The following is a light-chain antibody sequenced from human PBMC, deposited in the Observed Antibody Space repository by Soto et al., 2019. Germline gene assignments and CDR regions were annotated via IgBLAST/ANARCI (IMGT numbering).Light chain of an antibody. CDR1: QSVSSN. CDR3: EQYNNWFSIT. J-gene: IGKJ5*01. Sequence: EILMTQSPATLSVSPGERATLSCRASQSVSSNLAWYQQKPGQAPRLLIYDTYIRATGIPARFSGSGFGTEFTLTISSLQPEDFAVYYCEQYNNWFSITFGQGTRLEIK. V-gene: IGKV3-15*01. CDR2: DTY.